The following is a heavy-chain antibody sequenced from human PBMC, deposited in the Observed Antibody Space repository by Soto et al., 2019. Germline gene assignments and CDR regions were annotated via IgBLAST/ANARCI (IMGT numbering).Heavy chain of an antibody. CDR3: ARGKWLDND. CDR1: GGSFSDYY. CDR2: INHSGNT. D-gene: IGHD6-19*01. V-gene: IGHV4-34*01. Sequence: QVRLRQWGAGLLKPSETLSLTCAVFGGSFSDYYWSWVRQPPGKGLEWIGEINHSGNTNQNPSLESRVSISVDKSKSQFSLKLSSVTAADTAVYYCARGKWLDNDWGQGTLVTVSS. J-gene: IGHJ1*01.